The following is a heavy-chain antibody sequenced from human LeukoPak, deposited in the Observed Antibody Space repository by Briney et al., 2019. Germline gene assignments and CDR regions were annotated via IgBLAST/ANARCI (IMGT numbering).Heavy chain of an antibody. V-gene: IGHV3-23*01. CDR3: ANSPVSYYYDSSGYYYDY. CDR2: ISGSGGST. D-gene: IGHD3-22*01. CDR1: GFTFSSYA. Sequence: GGSLRLSCAASGFTFSSYAMSWVCQAPGKGLEWVSAISGSGGSTYYADSVKGRFTISRDNSKNTLYLQMNSLRAEDTAVYYCANSPVSYYYDSSGYYYDYWGQGTLVTVSS. J-gene: IGHJ4*02.